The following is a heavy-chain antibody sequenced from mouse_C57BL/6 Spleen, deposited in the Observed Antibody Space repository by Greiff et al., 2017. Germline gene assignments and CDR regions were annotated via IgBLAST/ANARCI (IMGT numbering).Heavy chain of an antibody. Sequence: QVQLQQSGAELVKPGASVQISCKASGYAFSSYWMNWVKQRPGKGLEWIGQIYPGDGDPNYNGKFKGKATLTADKSSSTAYMQLSILTSEDSAVYFCARSHYYGSSFYYFDDWGQGTTLTVSS. CDR1: GYAFSSYW. D-gene: IGHD1-1*01. CDR2: IYPGDGDP. V-gene: IGHV1-80*01. J-gene: IGHJ2*01. CDR3: ARSHYYGSSFYYFDD.